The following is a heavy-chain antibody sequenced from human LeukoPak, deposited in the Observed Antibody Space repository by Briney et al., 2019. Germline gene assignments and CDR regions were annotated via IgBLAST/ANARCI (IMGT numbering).Heavy chain of an antibody. D-gene: IGHD3-10*01. V-gene: IGHV4-59*08. Sequence: SETLSLTCTVSGGSISSYYWSWIRQPPGKGLEWIGYIYYSGSTNYNPSLKSRVTISVDTSKNQFSLKLSSVTAADTAVYYCARGQFRGSGAFDIWGQGTMVTVSS. CDR1: GGSISSYY. CDR3: ARGQFRGSGAFDI. J-gene: IGHJ3*02. CDR2: IYYSGST.